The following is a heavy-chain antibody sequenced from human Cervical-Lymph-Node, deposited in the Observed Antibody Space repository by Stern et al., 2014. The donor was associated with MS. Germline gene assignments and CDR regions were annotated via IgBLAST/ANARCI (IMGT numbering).Heavy chain of an antibody. CDR2: VIPFVGTS. CDR3: ARGSGDNWFGP. V-gene: IGHV1-69*06. D-gene: IGHD3-10*01. J-gene: IGHJ5*02. Sequence: VQLVQSGAEVKKPGSSGKVSCKSSGGISWGRKAPGQGLGWQGGVIPFVGTSNYAKKFPGRVTITADTSTNTTYLHLSRLTSADTAVYYCARGSGDNWFGPWGQGTLVTVSS. CDR1: GG.